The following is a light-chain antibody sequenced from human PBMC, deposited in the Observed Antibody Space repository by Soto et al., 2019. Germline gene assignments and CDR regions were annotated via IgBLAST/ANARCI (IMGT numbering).Light chain of an antibody. Sequence: QSVLTQPASVSGSPGQSITISCTGTSGDLGNYNYVSWYQQHPGKAPKLIIYDVSDRPSGVSIRFSGSKSGNTASLTISGLQAEDEADYYCSSYISSSIRIFGGGTKLTVL. CDR1: SGDLGNYNY. V-gene: IGLV2-14*01. CDR2: DVS. CDR3: SSYISSSIRI. J-gene: IGLJ2*01.